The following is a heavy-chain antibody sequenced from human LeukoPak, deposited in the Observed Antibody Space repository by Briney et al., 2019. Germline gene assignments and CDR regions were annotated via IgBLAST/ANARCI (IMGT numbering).Heavy chain of an antibody. CDR1: GYTFTSYG. D-gene: IGHD3-3*01. CDR3: ARDVYYDFWSGYVHTPYYFDY. Sequence: ASVKVSFKASGYTFTSYGISWVRQAPGQGLEWMGWISAYNGNTNYAQKLQGRVTMTTDTSTSTAYMELRSLRSDDTAVYYCARDVYYDFWSGYVHTPYYFDYWGQGTLVTVSS. V-gene: IGHV1-18*01. J-gene: IGHJ4*02. CDR2: ISAYNGNT.